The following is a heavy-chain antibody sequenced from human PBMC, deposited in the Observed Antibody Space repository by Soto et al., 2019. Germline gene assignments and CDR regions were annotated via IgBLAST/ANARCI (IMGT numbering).Heavy chain of an antibody. CDR3: ARATAVPYYFDY. Sequence: QVQLQESGPGLVKPSQTLSLTCTVSGGSISSGGYYWSWIRQHPGKGLEWIGYIYYSGSTYYNPSLKSRVTISVDTSKNQFSPKLSSVTAADTAVYYCARATAVPYYFDYWGQGTLVTVSS. J-gene: IGHJ4*02. V-gene: IGHV4-31*03. CDR2: IYYSGST. D-gene: IGHD4-17*01. CDR1: GGSISSGGYY.